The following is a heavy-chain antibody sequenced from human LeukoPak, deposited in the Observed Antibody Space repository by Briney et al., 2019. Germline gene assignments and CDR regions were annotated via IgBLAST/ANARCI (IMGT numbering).Heavy chain of an antibody. D-gene: IGHD6-13*01. CDR2: IYSGGST. V-gene: IGHV3-53*01. Sequence: GGSLRLSCVASGFTVSTNYMSWVRQAPGKGLEWVSVIYSGGSTYYADSVKGRFTISRDNSKNTVYLQMNSLRGEDTAIYYCARDSGSSWEGFDPWGQGTLVTVSS. CDR3: ARDSGSSWEGFDP. CDR1: GFTVSTNY. J-gene: IGHJ5*02.